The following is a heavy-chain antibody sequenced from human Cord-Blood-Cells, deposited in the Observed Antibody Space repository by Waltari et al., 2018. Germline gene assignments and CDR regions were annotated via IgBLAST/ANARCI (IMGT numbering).Heavy chain of an antibody. Sequence: QVQLVESGGGVVQPGRSLRLSCAASGFTFSSYGMHWVRQAPGKGVEWVAVISYDGSNKYYAYSVKGRLTISRDNSKNTLYLQMNSLRAEDTAVYYCAGAENYWYFDLWGRGTLVTVSS. CDR3: AGAENYWYFDL. CDR1: GFTFSSYG. CDR2: ISYDGSNK. J-gene: IGHJ2*01. V-gene: IGHV3-30*03.